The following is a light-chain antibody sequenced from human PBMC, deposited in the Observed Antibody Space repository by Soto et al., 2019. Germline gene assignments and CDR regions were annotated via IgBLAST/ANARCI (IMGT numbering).Light chain of an antibody. Sequence: MVVRRAGDTRCFSRVERATLSCRAIQSVSSYLAWYQQKPGQAPRLLIYDASNRATGIPARFSGSGHGTAFNISLRTLQPDDSAVPYCKARRTSAASFGEGTRLEIK. V-gene: IGKV3-11*01. CDR2: DAS. CDR1: QSVSSY. J-gene: IGKJ5*01. CDR3: KARRTSAAS.